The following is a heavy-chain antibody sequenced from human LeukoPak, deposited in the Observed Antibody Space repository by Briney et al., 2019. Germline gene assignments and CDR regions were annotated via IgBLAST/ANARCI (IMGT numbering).Heavy chain of an antibody. Sequence: GGSLRLSCAASGITFSSYYMNWIRQAPGKGLEWISYISSSSSYTNYADSVKGRLTISRDNAKNSLYLQMNSLRAEDTAVYYCARGGSRVTTAGAFDNWGQGTTVTVSS. CDR2: ISSSSSYT. CDR3: ARGGSRVTTAGAFDN. D-gene: IGHD4-17*01. J-gene: IGHJ3*02. V-gene: IGHV3-11*06. CDR1: GITFSSYY.